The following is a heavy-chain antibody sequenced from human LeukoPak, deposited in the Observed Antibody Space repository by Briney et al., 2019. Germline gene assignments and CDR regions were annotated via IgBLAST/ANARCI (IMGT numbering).Heavy chain of an antibody. CDR2: ISYDGSNK. J-gene: IGHJ4*02. V-gene: IGHV3-30*04. CDR3: ASRHYDFGYY. Sequence: PGRSLRLSCAASGFAFSTYPVHWVCQAPGKGLEWVAVISYDGSNKYYADSVKGRFTISRDNSKNTLYLQMNSLRAEDTAIYYCASRHYDFGYYWGQGTLVTVSS. CDR1: GFAFSTYP. D-gene: IGHD4-17*01.